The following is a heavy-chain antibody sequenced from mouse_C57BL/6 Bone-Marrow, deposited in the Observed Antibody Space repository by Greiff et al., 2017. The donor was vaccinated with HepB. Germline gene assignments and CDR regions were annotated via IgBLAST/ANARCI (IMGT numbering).Heavy chain of an antibody. CDR3: ARDLYYGSSYGTY. Sequence: QVQLQQPGAELVRPGTSVKLSCKASGYTFTSYWMHWVKQRPGQGLEWIGVIDPSDSYTNYNQKFKGKATLTVDTSSSTAYMQLSSLTSEDSAVYYCARDLYYGSSYGTYWGQGTLVTVSA. CDR2: IDPSDSYT. V-gene: IGHV1-59*01. CDR1: GYTFTSYW. J-gene: IGHJ3*01. D-gene: IGHD1-1*01.